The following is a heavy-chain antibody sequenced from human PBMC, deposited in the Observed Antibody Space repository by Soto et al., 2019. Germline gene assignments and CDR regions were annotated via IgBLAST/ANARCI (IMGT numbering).Heavy chain of an antibody. D-gene: IGHD3-22*01. Sequence: QITLKESGPTLVKPTQTLTLTCTFSGFSLSTSGVGVGWIRQPPGKALEWLALIYWDDDKRYSTSLKSRLTINTATSKNQVVLTMTNMDHVDTATYYCAHSLIGYYYDSSGSNWFDPWGQGTLVTVSS. CDR3: AHSLIGYYYDSSGSNWFDP. CDR1: GFSLSTSGVG. V-gene: IGHV2-5*02. CDR2: IYWDDDK. J-gene: IGHJ5*02.